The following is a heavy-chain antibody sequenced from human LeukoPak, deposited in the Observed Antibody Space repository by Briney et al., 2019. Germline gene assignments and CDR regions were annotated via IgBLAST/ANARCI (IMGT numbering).Heavy chain of an antibody. CDR2: INPSGTGT. V-gene: IGHV1-46*01. CDR1: GYTITNNY. Sequence: ASVKVSCKASGYTITNNYMHWVRQAPGQGLEWMGVINPSGTGTSYAQKFQGRVTMTRDMSTSTVYMELSSLRSEDTAVYYCAKDTGYDSSGYYYGDFDYWGQGTLVIVSS. CDR3: AKDTGYDSSGYYYGDFDY. D-gene: IGHD3-22*01. J-gene: IGHJ4*02.